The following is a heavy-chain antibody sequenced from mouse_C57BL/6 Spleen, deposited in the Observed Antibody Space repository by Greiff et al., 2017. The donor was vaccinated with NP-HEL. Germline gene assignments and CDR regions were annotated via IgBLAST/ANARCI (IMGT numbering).Heavy chain of an antibody. CDR1: GFSLTSYG. J-gene: IGHJ1*03. Sequence: VKLQESGPGLVQPSQSLSITCTVSGFSLTSYGVHWVRQSPGKGLEWLGVIWSGGSTDYNAAFISRLSISKDNSKSQVFFKMNSLQADDTAIYYCARMPEAYGSSYGYFDVWGTGTTVTVSS. CDR3: ARMPEAYGSSYGYFDV. V-gene: IGHV2-2*01. CDR2: IWSGGST. D-gene: IGHD1-1*01.